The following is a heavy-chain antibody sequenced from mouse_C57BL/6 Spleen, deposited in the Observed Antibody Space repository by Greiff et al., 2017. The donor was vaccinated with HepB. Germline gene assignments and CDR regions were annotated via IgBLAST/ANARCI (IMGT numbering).Heavy chain of an antibody. CDR2: IYPGDGDT. V-gene: IGHV1-82*01. Sequence: QVQLQQSGPELVKPGASVKISCKASGYAFSSSWMNWVKQRPGKGLEWIGRIYPGDGDTNYNGKFKGKATLTADKSSSTAYMQLSSLTSEDSAVYFYERETIYYDYDGAYWGQGTLVTVSA. CDR1: GYAFSSSW. J-gene: IGHJ3*01. CDR3: ERETIYYDYDGAY. D-gene: IGHD2-4*01.